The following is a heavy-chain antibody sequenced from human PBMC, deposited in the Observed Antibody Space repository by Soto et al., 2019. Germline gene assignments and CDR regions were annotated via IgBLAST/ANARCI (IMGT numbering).Heavy chain of an antibody. CDR1: GFIFIYHV. CDR2: IDNSGDGS. Sequence: GESLRLSRAASGFIFIYHVLHWVRKVPVTGLEWVSAIDNSGDGSFYADYVKSRFIISRDNSKETVFLHMNNLTPEDTAFFNCEKIPSRGMIFGAGSWGQGTLVTVSS. V-gene: IGHV3-23*01. J-gene: IGHJ5*02. CDR3: EKIPSRGMIFGAGS. D-gene: IGHD3-3*01.